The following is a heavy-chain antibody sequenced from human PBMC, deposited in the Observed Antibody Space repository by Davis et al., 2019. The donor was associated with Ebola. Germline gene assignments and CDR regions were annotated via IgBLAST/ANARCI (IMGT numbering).Heavy chain of an antibody. V-gene: IGHV4-61*09. CDR3: ASWPYYDFWSGHGFDI. CDR2: IYTSGST. J-gene: IGHJ3*02. Sequence: PSETLSLTSTVSGGSISSGSYYSSWIRQPAGKGLEWIGHIYTSGSTNYNPSLKSRVTISVDMSKNQFSLKLSSVTAADTAVYYCASWPYYDFWSGHGFDIWGQGTMVTVSS. CDR1: GGSISSGSYY. D-gene: IGHD3-3*01.